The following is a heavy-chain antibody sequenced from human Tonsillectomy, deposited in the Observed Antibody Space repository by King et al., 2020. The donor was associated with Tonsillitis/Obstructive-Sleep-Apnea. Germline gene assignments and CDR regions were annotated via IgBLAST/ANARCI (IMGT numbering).Heavy chain of an antibody. Sequence: VQLVESGAEVKKPGSSVKVSCKASVGTFSSYAISWGRQAPGQGLEGMGGSIPIFGKANYAQKCQGRVTITADESTSTAYMELRSLRSEDTAVYYCAIEVATIPEEGWGQGTLVTVSS. CDR1: VGTFSSYA. CDR3: AIEVATIPEEG. V-gene: IGHV1-69*01. J-gene: IGHJ4*02. D-gene: IGHD5-12*01. CDR2: SIPIFGKA.